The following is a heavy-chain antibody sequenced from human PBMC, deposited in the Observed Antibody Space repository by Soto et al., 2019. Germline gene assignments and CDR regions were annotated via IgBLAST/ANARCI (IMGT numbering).Heavy chain of an antibody. Sequence: QVQLVQSGAEVKKPGASVKVSCKASGYTFTSYGISWVRQAPGQGLEWMGWISAYNGNTNYAQQLQGRVTMTTDTSTSTAYMELRSLRSDDTAVYYCARDEGRLHMRYYYYCMDVWGQGTTVTVSS. CDR1: GYTFTSYG. V-gene: IGHV1-18*04. J-gene: IGHJ6*02. CDR3: ARDEGRLHMRYYYYCMDV. CDR2: ISAYNGNT.